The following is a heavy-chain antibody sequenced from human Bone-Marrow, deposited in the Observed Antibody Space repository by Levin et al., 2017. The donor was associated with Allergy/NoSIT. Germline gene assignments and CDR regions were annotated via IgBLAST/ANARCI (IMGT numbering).Heavy chain of an antibody. CDR3: VRSQYCSRIICRDNYYDDGMDV. CDR2: ISGSGGT. CDR1: GFTFISYS. J-gene: IGHJ6*02. D-gene: IGHD2-2*01. V-gene: IGHV3-23*01. Sequence: PGGSLRLSCAASGFTFISYSMSWVRQAPGKGLEWVSGISGSGGTYYGDSVKGRFTISRDNSKNTLYLQMNNLRAEDTGIYYCVRSQYCSRIICRDNYYDDGMDVWGQGSPVTVSS.